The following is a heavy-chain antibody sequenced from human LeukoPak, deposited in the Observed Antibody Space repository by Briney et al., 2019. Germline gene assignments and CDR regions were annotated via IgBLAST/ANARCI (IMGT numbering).Heavy chain of an antibody. D-gene: IGHD3-9*01. CDR2: INHSGST. Sequence: SETLSLTCAVYGGSFSGYYWSWIRQPPGKGLEWIGEINHSGSTNYNTSLKGRVTISVDTSKNQFSLKLSSVTAADTAVYYCARAGSISFDPWGQGTLVTVSS. J-gene: IGHJ5*02. CDR1: GGSFSGYY. CDR3: ARAGSISFDP. V-gene: IGHV4-34*01.